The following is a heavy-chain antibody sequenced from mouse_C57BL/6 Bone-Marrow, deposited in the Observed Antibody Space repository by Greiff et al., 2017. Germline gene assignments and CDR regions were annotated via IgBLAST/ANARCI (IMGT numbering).Heavy chain of an antibody. D-gene: IGHD2-2*01. CDR1: GYSIISDYA. CDR3: ARSRDGYGYFYY. CDR2: IRYSGST. J-gene: IGHJ2*01. V-gene: IGHV3-2*02. Sequence: EVKLVESGPGLVKPSQSLSLTCTVTGYSIISDYAWNWIRQFPGNKLEWMGYIRYSGSTSSNPSLKSRISITRDTSKNQFFLQLNSVTTEDTATYYCARSRDGYGYFYYWGQGTTLTVSS.